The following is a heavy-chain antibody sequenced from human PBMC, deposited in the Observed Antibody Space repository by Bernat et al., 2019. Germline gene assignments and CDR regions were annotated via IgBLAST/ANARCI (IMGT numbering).Heavy chain of an antibody. CDR3: ARGSGGGDGMDV. Sequence: QVQLQQWGAGLLKPSETLALTCAVYGGSFSGYYWSWIRQPPGKGLEWIGKINHSGSTNDNPSLKSRVTISVDTSKNQFSLTLSSVTAADTAVYYCARGSGGGDGMDVWGQGTTVTVSS. D-gene: IGHD2-15*01. CDR1: GGSFSGYY. V-gene: IGHV4-34*01. J-gene: IGHJ6*02. CDR2: INHSGST.